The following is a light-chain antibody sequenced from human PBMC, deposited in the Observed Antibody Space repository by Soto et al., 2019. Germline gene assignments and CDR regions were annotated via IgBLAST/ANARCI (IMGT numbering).Light chain of an antibody. CDR3: SSYAGSSNVV. J-gene: IGLJ2*01. Sequence: QSALTQPPSASGSPGQSVTISCTGTGSGVDTYKSVSWYQQHPGKAPKLMIYEVNKRPSGVPDRFSGSRSGNTASLTVSGLQPEDEADYYCSSYAGSSNVVFGGGTKVTVL. CDR2: EVN. CDR1: GSGVDTYKS. V-gene: IGLV2-8*01.